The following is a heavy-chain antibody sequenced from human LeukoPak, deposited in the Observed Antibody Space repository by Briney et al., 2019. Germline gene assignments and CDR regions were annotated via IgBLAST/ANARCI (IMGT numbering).Heavy chain of an antibody. CDR2: ISAYNGNT. V-gene: IGHV1-18*01. J-gene: IGHJ6*02. D-gene: IGHD6-13*01. CDR1: GYTFTSYG. CDR3: ARDQENYSSSWYSSYYYGMDV. Sequence: ASVKVSCKASGYTFTSYGISWVRRAPGQGLEWMGWISAYNGNTNYAQKLQGRVTMTTDTSTSTAYMELRSLRSDDTAVYYCARDQENYSSSWYSSYYYGMDVWGQGTTVTVSS.